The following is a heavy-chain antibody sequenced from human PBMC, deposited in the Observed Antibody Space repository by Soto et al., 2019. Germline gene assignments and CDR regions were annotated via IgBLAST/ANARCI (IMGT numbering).Heavy chain of an antibody. J-gene: IGHJ4*02. CDR2: ISYDGSNK. V-gene: IGHV3-30*18. CDR3: AKDLVTRLDY. D-gene: IGHD2-2*01. CDR1: GFTFSSYG. Sequence: QVQLVESGGGVVQPGRSLRLSCAASGFTFSSYGMHWVRQAPGKGLEWVAVISYDGSNKYYADSVKGRFTISRDNSKNKLYLQMNSLRAEDTAVYYCAKDLVTRLDYWGQGTLVTVSS.